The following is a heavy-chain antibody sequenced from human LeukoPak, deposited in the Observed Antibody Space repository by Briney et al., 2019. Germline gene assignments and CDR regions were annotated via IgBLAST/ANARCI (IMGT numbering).Heavy chain of an antibody. CDR3: ARDRGYYYDSSGYLFDY. Sequence: ASVKVSCKASGYTFTSCGITWVRQAPGQGLEWMGWISAYNGNTNYAQKLQGRVTMTTDTSTCTAYMELRSLRSDDTAVYYCARDRGYYYDSSGYLFDYWGQGTLVTVSS. J-gene: IGHJ4*02. V-gene: IGHV1-18*01. CDR1: GYTFTSCG. CDR2: ISAYNGNT. D-gene: IGHD3-22*01.